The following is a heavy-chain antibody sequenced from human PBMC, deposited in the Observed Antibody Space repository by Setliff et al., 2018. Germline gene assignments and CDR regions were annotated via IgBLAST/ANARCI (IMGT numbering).Heavy chain of an antibody. Sequence: HPGGSLRLSCAASGFTLSNYAIHWVRQAPGKGLDWVALISSDANIKYYADSVKGRFSISRDNSQNTVYLQMDSLRAGDTAVYHCARVRGYDTTGYSLMYWGQGALVTVSS. V-gene: IGHV3-30-3*01. CDR2: ISSDANIK. J-gene: IGHJ4*02. CDR3: ARVRGYDTTGYSLMY. CDR1: GFTLSNYA. D-gene: IGHD3-22*01.